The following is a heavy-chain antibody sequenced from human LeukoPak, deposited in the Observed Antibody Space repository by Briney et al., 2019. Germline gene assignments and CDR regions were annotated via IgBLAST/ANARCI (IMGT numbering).Heavy chain of an antibody. V-gene: IGHV1-8*01. CDR1: GYTFTSYD. J-gene: IGHJ6*02. Sequence: ASVTVSCKASGYTFTSYDINWVRQAPGQGLEWMGWMNPNSGNTGYAQKFQGRVTMTRNTSISTAYMELSSLRSEDTAVYYCARGDYEYNFYYYYGMDVWGQGTTVTVSS. CDR2: MNPNSGNT. CDR3: ARGDYEYNFYYYYGMDV. D-gene: IGHD4-17*01.